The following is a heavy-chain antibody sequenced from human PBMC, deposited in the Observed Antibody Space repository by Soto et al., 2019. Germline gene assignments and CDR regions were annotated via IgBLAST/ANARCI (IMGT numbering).Heavy chain of an antibody. J-gene: IGHJ6*02. CDR2: ISYDGHNK. V-gene: IGHV3-30*03. CDR1: GFTFSTYG. Sequence: PGGSLRLSCAASGFTFSTYGMHLVRQAPGKGLEWVAFISYDGHNKYYAESVKGRFTTSTDDPSNTVFLQMNSLRGEDTAVYYCVRESHDSGHLPDYCGVDVSGQGTTVTVSS. D-gene: IGHD6-19*01. CDR3: VRESHDSGHLPDYCGVDV.